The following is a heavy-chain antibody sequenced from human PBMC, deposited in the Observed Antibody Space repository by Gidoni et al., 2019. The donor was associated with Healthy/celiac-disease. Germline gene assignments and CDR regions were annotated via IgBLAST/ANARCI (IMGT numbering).Heavy chain of an antibody. CDR1: GFTFSSYS. Sequence: EVQLVESGGGLVKPGGSLRLSCAASGFTFSSYSMNWVRQAPGKGLEWVSSISSSSSYIYYADSVKGRFTISRDNAKNSLYLQMNSLRAEDTAVYYCARTLMVQGDDAFDIWGQGTMVTVSS. D-gene: IGHD3-10*01. CDR2: ISSSSSYI. J-gene: IGHJ3*02. CDR3: ARTLMVQGDDAFDI. V-gene: IGHV3-21*01.